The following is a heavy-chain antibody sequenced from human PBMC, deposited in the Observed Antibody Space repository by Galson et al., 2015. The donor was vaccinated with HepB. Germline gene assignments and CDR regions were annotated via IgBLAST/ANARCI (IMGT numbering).Heavy chain of an antibody. V-gene: IGHV1-18*01. D-gene: IGHD3-16*01. CDR1: GYTFTNYG. CDR3: ARSRIGAATDL. Sequence: SVKVSCKASGYTFTNYGISWVRQAPGQGLEWMGWITTYNGNTSYAQKLQGRVTMTTDTSTSTAYMDLRSLRSDDTAVYYCARSRIGAATDLWGRGTLVTVSS. J-gene: IGHJ2*01. CDR2: ITTYNGNT.